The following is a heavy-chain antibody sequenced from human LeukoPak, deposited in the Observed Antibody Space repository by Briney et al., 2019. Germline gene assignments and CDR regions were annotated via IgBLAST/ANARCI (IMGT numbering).Heavy chain of an antibody. Sequence: PGGSLRLSCAASGFTFSSYGMHWVRQAPGKGLEWVAVISYDGSNKYYADSVKGRFTISRDNSKNTLYLQMNSLRAEDTAVYYCVKDQGGSYYYYYYYHGMDVWGQGTTVTVSS. J-gene: IGHJ6*02. CDR1: GFTFSSYG. CDR3: VKDQGGSYYYYYYYHGMDV. CDR2: ISYDGSNK. D-gene: IGHD1-26*01. V-gene: IGHV3-30*18.